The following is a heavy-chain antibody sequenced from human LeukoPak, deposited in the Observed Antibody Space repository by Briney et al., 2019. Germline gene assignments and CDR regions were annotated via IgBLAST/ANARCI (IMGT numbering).Heavy chain of an antibody. CDR1: GFTFSSYA. V-gene: IGHV3-30-3*01. D-gene: IGHD6-19*01. CDR3: AREGYSSGWYYFDY. CDR2: ISYDGSNK. J-gene: IGHJ4*02. Sequence: GGSLRLSCAASGFTFSSYAMHWVRQAPGKGLEWVAVISYDGSNKYYADSVKGRFTISRDNSKSTLYLQMNSLRAEDTAVYYCAREGYSSGWYYFDYWGQGTLVTVSS.